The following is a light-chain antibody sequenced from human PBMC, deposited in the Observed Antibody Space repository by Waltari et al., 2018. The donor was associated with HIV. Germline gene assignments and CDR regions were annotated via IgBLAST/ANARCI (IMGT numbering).Light chain of an antibody. V-gene: IGLV3-25*03. CDR2: RGT. CDR3: QSADNSGTHVV. J-gene: IGLJ3*02. Sequence: SYELTQPPSVSVSPGQTAGITCPGAVLPKKYTNWYRQKPGQAPVMVIYRGTERPSGIPGRFSGSNSGTTVTLTIAGVQAEDEADYYCQSADNSGTHVVFGGGTRLTVL. CDR1: VLPKKY.